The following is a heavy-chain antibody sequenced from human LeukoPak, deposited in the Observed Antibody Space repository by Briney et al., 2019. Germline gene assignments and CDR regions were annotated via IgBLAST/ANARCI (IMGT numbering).Heavy chain of an antibody. Sequence: PGGSLRLSCAASGFTFSTFAMSWVRQAPGKGLEWASGISGSGGSTYYADSVKGRFTISRDNSKNTLYLQMNNLRADDTAVYYCAKDLTFGGVTRYYYYGMDVWGQGTTVTVSS. CDR3: AKDLTFGGVTRYYYYGMDV. V-gene: IGHV3-23*01. J-gene: IGHJ6*02. CDR1: GFTFSTFA. D-gene: IGHD3-16*01. CDR2: ISGSGGST.